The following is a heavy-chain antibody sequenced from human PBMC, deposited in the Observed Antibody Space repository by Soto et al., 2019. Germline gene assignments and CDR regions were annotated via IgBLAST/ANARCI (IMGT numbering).Heavy chain of an antibody. Sequence: SETLSLTCGVSGYSINSGNWWGWIRQPPGKGLEWIGYITYSGDTYSNPSLKRRVTMSVDTSKNHFSLKVDSVTAIDTAVYYCARSAAPGTQGWFDAWGQGTLVTVSS. CDR3: ARSAAPGTQGWFDA. CDR1: GYSINSGNW. CDR2: ITYSGDT. J-gene: IGHJ5*02. D-gene: IGHD6-13*01. V-gene: IGHV4-28*01.